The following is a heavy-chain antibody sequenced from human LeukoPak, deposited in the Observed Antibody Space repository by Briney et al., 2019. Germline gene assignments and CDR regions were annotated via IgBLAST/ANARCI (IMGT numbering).Heavy chain of an antibody. J-gene: IGHJ4*02. D-gene: IGHD3-22*01. V-gene: IGHV3-23*01. Sequence: PGGSLRLSCAASGFTVSSNYMSWVRQAPGKGLEWVSAISGSGGSTNYADSAKGRFTIPRDNSKNTLYLQMNSLRAEDTAVYYCAKDHYYDSSGYTFFDYWGQGTLVTVSS. CDR3: AKDHYYDSSGYTFFDY. CDR2: ISGSGGST. CDR1: GFTVSSNY.